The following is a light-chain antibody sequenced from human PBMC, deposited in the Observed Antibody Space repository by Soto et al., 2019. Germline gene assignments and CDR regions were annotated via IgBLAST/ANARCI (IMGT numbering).Light chain of an antibody. CDR2: EGS. V-gene: IGLV2-23*01. J-gene: IGLJ1*01. CDR3: CSYAGSSTYV. CDR1: SSNIGHYNL. Sequence: QPVLTQPASVSGSPGQSITISCTGTSSNIGHYNLVSWYQQHPGKAPKLMIHEGSKRPSGISNRFSGSKSGNTASLTISGLQAEDEADYYCCSYAGSSTYVFGTGTKVTVL.